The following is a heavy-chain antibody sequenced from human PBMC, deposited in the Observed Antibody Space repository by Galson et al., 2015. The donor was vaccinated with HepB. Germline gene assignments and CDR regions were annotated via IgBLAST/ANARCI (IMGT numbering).Heavy chain of an antibody. CDR1: GFTFSSYA. CDR2: ISGSGGST. V-gene: IGHV3-23*01. Sequence: SLRLSCAASGFTFSSYAMSWVRQAPGKGLEWVSAISGSGGSTYYADSVKGRFTISRDNSKNTLYLQMNSLRAEDTAVYYCAKDGTTVTTPHPKVEHVDYWGQGTLVTVSS. CDR3: AKDGTTVTTPHPKVEHVDY. J-gene: IGHJ4*02. D-gene: IGHD4-17*01.